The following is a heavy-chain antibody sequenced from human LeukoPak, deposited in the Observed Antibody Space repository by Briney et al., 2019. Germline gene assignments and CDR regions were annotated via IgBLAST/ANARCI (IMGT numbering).Heavy chain of an antibody. Sequence: SVKVSCKASGGTFSSYAISWVRQAPGQGLEWMGRIIPILGIANYAQKFQGRVTITADKSTSTAYMELSSLRSEDTAVYYCARVRRDYGDYTPWGQGTLVTVSS. CDR1: GGTFSSYA. CDR3: ARVRRDYGDYTP. D-gene: IGHD4-17*01. CDR2: IIPILGIA. J-gene: IGHJ5*02. V-gene: IGHV1-69*04.